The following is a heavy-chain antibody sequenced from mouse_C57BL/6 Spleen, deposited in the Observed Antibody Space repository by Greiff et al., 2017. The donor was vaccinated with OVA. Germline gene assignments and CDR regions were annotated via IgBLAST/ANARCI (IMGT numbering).Heavy chain of an antibody. CDR2: IDPSDSYT. J-gene: IGHJ2*01. CDR3: VEGNWVY. CDR1: GYTFTSYW. V-gene: IGHV1-50*01. Sequence: QVQLQQPGAELVKPGASVKLSCKASGYTFTSYWMQWVKQRPGQGLEWIGEIDPSDSYTNYNQQFKGKATLTVDTSSSTAYMHLSSLTSEDSAVYYCVEGNWVYWGQGTTLTVSS. D-gene: IGHD4-1*01.